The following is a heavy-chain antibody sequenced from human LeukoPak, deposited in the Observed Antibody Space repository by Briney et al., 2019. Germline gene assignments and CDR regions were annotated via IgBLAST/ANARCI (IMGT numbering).Heavy chain of an antibody. J-gene: IGHJ5*02. CDR1: GHIFTAFA. CDR3: AREGWFDP. V-gene: IGHV7-4-1*02. CDR2: INTNTGNP. Sequence: ASVKVSCKASGHIFTAFAINWVRQAPGQGLEWMGWINTNTGNPTYAQGFTGRFVFSLDTSVSTAYLQISSLKADDTAVYYCAREGWFDPWGQGTLVTVSS.